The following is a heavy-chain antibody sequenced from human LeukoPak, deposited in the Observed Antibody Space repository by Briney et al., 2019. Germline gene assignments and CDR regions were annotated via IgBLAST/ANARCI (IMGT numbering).Heavy chain of an antibody. CDR1: GFTFSSYW. D-gene: IGHD3-9*01. Sequence: GGSLRLSCAASGFTFSSYWMSWVRQAPGKGLEWVSAISGSGGSTYYADSVKGRFTISRDNSKNTLYLQMNSLRAEDTAVYYCAKDGFLSLRYFDWLFDYWGQGTLVTVSS. V-gene: IGHV3-23*01. CDR3: AKDGFLSLRYFDWLFDY. J-gene: IGHJ4*02. CDR2: ISGSGGST.